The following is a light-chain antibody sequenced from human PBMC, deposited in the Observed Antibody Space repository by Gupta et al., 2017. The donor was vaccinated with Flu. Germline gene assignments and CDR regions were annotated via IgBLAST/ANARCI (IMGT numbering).Light chain of an antibody. V-gene: IGLV2-8*01. Sequence: HSALTQPPSASGSLGPALTISCTGTSSDIGAYNYVSWYQQYPGNVPKLIIFEVNMRPSGVPYRVSGSKSDNTASLTGSGLQPEDEDDYYCGSYAGDSRYVLGTGTSVAVL. CDR3: GSYAGDSRYV. CDR2: EVN. J-gene: IGLJ1*01. CDR1: SSDIGAYNY.